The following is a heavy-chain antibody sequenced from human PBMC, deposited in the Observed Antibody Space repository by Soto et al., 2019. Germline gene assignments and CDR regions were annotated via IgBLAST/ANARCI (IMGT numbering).Heavy chain of an antibody. V-gene: IGHV3-48*02. CDR1: GFTFSSYS. D-gene: IGHD5-12*01. CDR2: ISSSSSTI. J-gene: IGHJ6*02. Sequence: PGGSLRLSCAASGFTFSSYSMNWVRQAPGKGLEWVTYISSSSSTIYYADSVKGRFTISRDNAKNSLYLQMNSLRDEDTAVYYCARGGGRGVATISGWDYYGMDVWGQGTTVTVSS. CDR3: ARGGGRGVATISGWDYYGMDV.